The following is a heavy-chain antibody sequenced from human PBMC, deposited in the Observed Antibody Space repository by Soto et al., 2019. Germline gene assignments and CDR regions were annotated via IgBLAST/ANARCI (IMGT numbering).Heavy chain of an antibody. J-gene: IGHJ4*02. CDR3: AGSPEWSYALSQLVITTFAFY. CDR2: IIPVFGAT. V-gene: IGHV1-69*01. CDR1: GGTFSSYA. Sequence: QVQLVQSGAEVKKPGSSVKVSSKASGGTFSSYAFSWVRQAPGQGLEWMGGIIPVFGATNYAQTFQGRVTITADASTSTAYMELSSLRSEDTAVYYRAGSPEWSYALSQLVITTFAFYWGQGTLVTVSP. D-gene: IGHD3-22*01.